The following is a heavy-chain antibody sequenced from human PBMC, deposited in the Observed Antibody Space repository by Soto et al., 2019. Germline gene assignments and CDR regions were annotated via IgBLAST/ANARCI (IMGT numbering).Heavy chain of an antibody. V-gene: IGHV2-5*02. CDR3: AHIRYGSGLFDY. CDR1: GFSLSTSGVG. CDR2: IYWDDDK. J-gene: IGHJ4*02. D-gene: IGHD3-10*01. Sequence: QITLKESGPTLVKPTQTLTLTCTFSGFSLSTSGVGVGWIRQPPGKALEWLALIYWDDDKRYSPTLKGRLAITKDTSKNQVVLTMTNMDPVDTATYYCAHIRYGSGLFDYWGQGTLVTVSS.